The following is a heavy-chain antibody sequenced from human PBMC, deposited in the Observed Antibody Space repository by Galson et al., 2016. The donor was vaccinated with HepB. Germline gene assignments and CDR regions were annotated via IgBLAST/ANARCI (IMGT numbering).Heavy chain of an antibody. J-gene: IGHJ3*01. D-gene: IGHD3-16*02. Sequence: QSGAEVTKPGESLKISCQGSGYNFTSYWISWVRQMPGKGLEWMGRIDPSDSYTNYSPSFQGHVTFSADKSISSVYLQWSSLKASDTAMYYCARRPHYSYSTSPRPQNAFDFWGQGTMVTVSS. CDR3: ARRPHYSYSTSPRPQNAFDF. CDR2: IDPSDSYT. CDR1: GYNFTSYW. V-gene: IGHV5-10-1*01.